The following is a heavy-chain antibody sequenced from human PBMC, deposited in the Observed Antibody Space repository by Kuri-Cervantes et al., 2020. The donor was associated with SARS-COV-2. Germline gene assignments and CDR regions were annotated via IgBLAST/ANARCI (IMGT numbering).Heavy chain of an antibody. CDR3: TTYESTGYYYDY. CDR1: AFTFSGRS. J-gene: IGHJ4*02. Sequence: LSLTCAASAFTFSGRSMSRVRQAPGKGLEWVSTISGSGGSAYYVDSVMGRFTISRDNSKNTLYLQMNSLRAEDTAIYYCTTYESTGYYYDYWGQGTLVTVSS. CDR2: ISGSGGSA. D-gene: IGHD3-22*01. V-gene: IGHV3-23*01.